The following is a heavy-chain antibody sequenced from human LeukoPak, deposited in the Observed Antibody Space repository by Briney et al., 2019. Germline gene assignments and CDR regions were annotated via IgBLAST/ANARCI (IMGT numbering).Heavy chain of an antibody. Sequence: ASVKVSCKASGYTFTSYYMHWGRQAPGQGLEWMGIINPSGGSTSYAQKFQGRVTMTRDMSTSTVYMELSSLRSEDTAVYSCARDYCSSTSCYYAFDSWGQGTLVTVSS. V-gene: IGHV1-46*01. CDR2: INPSGGST. D-gene: IGHD2-2*01. J-gene: IGHJ4*02. CDR3: ARDYCSSTSCYYAFDS. CDR1: GYTFTSYY.